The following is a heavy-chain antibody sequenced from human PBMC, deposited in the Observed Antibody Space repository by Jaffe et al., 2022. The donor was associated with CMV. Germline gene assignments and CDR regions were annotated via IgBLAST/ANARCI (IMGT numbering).Heavy chain of an antibody. Sequence: QVQLQESGPGLVKPSETLSLTCTVSGGSISSYYWSWIRQPPGKGLEWIGYIYYSGSTNYNPSLKSRVTISVDTSKNQFSLKLSSVTAADTAVYYCARGVYYDFWSGYYRDYYYYMDVWGKGTTVTVSS. CDR2: IYYSGST. V-gene: IGHV4-59*08. CDR3: ARGVYYDFWSGYYRDYYYYMDV. J-gene: IGHJ6*03. CDR1: GGSISSYY. D-gene: IGHD3-3*01.